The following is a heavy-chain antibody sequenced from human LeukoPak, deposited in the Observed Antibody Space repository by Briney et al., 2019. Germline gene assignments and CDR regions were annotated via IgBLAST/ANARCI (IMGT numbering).Heavy chain of an antibody. V-gene: IGHV1-2*02. CDR2: INPNSGGT. CDR3: ARGRDKQMATTPGY. J-gene: IGHJ4*02. Sequence: ATVKVSSTASGYTFTVYYMHGVRQACGQGREEMRWINPNSGGTNYTQKIQGRVNITRDMFISTAYMELSRLRSDDTVIYYCARGRDKQMATTPGYWAQGTLVTVSS. D-gene: IGHD5-24*01. CDR1: GYTFTVYY.